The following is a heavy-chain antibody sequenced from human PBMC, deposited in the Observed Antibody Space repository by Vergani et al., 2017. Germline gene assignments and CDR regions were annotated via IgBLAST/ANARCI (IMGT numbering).Heavy chain of an antibody. J-gene: IGHJ6*03. CDR1: GFTFSSYG. D-gene: IGHD3-10*01. CDR3: AKDRGGRFGELFLLMDV. Sequence: QVQLVESGGGVVQPGRSLRLSCAASGFTFSSYGMHWVRQAPGKGLEWVAVISYDGSNKYYADSVKGRFTISRDNSKNTLYLQMNSLGAEDTAVYYFAKDRGGRFGELFLLMDVWGKGTTVTVSS. CDR2: ISYDGSNK. V-gene: IGHV3-30*18.